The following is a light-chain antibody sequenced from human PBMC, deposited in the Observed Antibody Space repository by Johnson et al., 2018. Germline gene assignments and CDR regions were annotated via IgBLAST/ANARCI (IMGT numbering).Light chain of an antibody. CDR2: ENN. J-gene: IGLJ1*01. CDR1: SSNIGNNY. CDR3: GTWDSSLSAGNV. Sequence: QSVLTQPPSVSAAPGQKVTISCSGSSSNIGNNYVSWYQQLPGTAPKILIYENNKRPSGIPDRFSGSKSGTSATLGITGLTPGDEADYYCGTWDSSLSAGNVFGTGTKVTVL. V-gene: IGLV1-51*02.